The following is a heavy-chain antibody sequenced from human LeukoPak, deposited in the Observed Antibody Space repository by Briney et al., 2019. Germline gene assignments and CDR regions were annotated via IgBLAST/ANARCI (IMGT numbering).Heavy chain of an antibody. V-gene: IGHV3-53*01. Sequence: GGSLRLSCAASGLTVSSNHMSWVRQAPGKGLEWVSVIYSGGSTYYADSVKGRFTISRDNSKNTLYLQMNSLRPEDTAVYYCARDLPPAPWNGMDVWGQGTAVTVSS. CDR1: GLTVSSNH. CDR2: IYSGGST. CDR3: ARDLPPAPWNGMDV. D-gene: IGHD2-2*01. J-gene: IGHJ6*02.